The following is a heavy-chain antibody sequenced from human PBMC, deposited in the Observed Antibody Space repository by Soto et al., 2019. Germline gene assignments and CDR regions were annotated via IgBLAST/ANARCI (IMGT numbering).Heavy chain of an antibody. J-gene: IGHJ5*02. D-gene: IGHD2-2*01. CDR2: ISAYNGNT. CDR1: GYTFTSYG. V-gene: IGHV1-18*01. CDR3: ARVIVVVPAANRWFAP. Sequence: GASVKVSCKASGYTFTSYGISWVRQAPGQGLEWMGWISAYNGNTNYAQKLQGRVTMTTDTSASTAYMELRSLRSDDTAVYYCARVIVVVPAANRWFAPWGQGTLVTVSS.